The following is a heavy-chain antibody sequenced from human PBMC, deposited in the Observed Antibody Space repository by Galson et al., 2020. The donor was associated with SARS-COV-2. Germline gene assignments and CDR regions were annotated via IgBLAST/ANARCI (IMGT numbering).Heavy chain of an antibody. V-gene: IGHV4-39*02. CDR2: IHYSGST. J-gene: IGHJ4*02. D-gene: IGHD2-21*02. Sequence: SETLSLTCTVSGGSTSNSRHYWGWIRQPPGKGLEWIGSIHYSGSTFYDPSLKSRVTISADTSKNHLSLKLSSVTAADTAVYYCAREENFFLVVTATRMCYFDYWGRGTLATVSS. CDR3: AREENFFLVVTATRMCYFDY. CDR1: GGSTSNSRHY.